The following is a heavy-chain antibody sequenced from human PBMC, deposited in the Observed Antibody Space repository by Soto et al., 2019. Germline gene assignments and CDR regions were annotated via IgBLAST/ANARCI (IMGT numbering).Heavy chain of an antibody. V-gene: IGHV1-3*01. Sequence: QVQLVQSGAEVKKPGASVKVSCKASGYTFTSYAMHWVSQAPGQRLEWMGWINAGNGNAKYSQKFQGRVTITRDTSASTAYMELSILRSEDTSVYYCANALGMYYFDYWGQGTLVTVSS. CDR3: ANALGMYYFDY. CDR1: GYTFTSYA. CDR2: INAGNGNA. J-gene: IGHJ4*02. D-gene: IGHD2-8*01.